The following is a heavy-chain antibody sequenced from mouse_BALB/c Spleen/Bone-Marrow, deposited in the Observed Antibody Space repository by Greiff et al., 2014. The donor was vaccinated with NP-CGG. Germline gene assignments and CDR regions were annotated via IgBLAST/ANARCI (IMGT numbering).Heavy chain of an antibody. D-gene: IGHD2-10*01. Sequence: DVQLVESGAELVKPGASVKLSCTASGFNIKDTYMHWVKQRPEQGLEWIGRIDPANGNTKYDPKFQGKATITADTSSNTAYLQLSSLTSEDTAVYFCARAYYGNYPYAMDYWGQGTSVTVSS. V-gene: IGHV14-3*02. CDR3: ARAYYGNYPYAMDY. J-gene: IGHJ4*01. CDR2: IDPANGNT. CDR1: GFNIKDTY.